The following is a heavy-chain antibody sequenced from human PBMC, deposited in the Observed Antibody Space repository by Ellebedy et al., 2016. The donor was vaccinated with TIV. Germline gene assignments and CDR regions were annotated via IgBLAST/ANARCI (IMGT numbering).Heavy chain of an antibody. CDR1: GITLSQYG. J-gene: IGHJ6*02. CDR3: AKARGSSVIDYNYFGMDV. D-gene: IGHD2-21*01. CDR2: IKQDGSEE. Sequence: GESLKISCVVSGITLSQYGMHWVRQAPGKGLEWVANIKQDGSEEYYVDSVRGRFTISRDNAKNSLYLQMNSLRAEDTAVYYCAKARGSSVIDYNYFGMDVWGQGTTVTVSS. V-gene: IGHV3-7*03.